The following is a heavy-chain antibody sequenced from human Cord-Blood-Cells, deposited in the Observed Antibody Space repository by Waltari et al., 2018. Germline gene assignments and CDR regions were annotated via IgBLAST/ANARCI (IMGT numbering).Heavy chain of an antibody. D-gene: IGHD3-10*01. CDR2: IYSGGST. CDR1: GFTVSSNY. CDR3: ARSRGAVRGVIDY. J-gene: IGHJ4*02. V-gene: IGHV3-53*01. Sequence: EVQLVESGGGLIQPGGSLRLSCAASGFTVSSNYMSWVRQAPGKGLGWVSVIYSGGSTYYADSVKGRFTISRDNSKNTLYLQMNSLRAEDTAVYYCARSRGAVRGVIDYWGQGTLVTVSS.